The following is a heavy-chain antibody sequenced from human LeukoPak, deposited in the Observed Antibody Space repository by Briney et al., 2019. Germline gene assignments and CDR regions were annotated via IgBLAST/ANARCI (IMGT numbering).Heavy chain of an antibody. Sequence: GESLKISCTNSGYSFSSFWIAWVRQMPGKGLQWMGTIYPGDPHTTYSPSFQGQVTISADKSINTAHLQWSSLKASDTAMYYCARLNRGWLQYFDYWGQGTLVTVSS. J-gene: IGHJ4*02. D-gene: IGHD5-24*01. CDR2: IYPGDPHT. CDR3: ARLNRGWLQYFDY. V-gene: IGHV5-51*01. CDR1: GYSFSSFW.